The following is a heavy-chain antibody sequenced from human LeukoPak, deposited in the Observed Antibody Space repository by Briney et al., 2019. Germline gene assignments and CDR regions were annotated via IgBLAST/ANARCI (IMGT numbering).Heavy chain of an antibody. V-gene: IGHV4-61*02. CDR2: IYTSGST. Sequence: SETLSLTCTVSGGSISSGSYYWSWIRQPAGKGLEWIGRIYTSGSTNYNPSLKSRVTISVDTSKNQFSLKLSSVTAADTAVYYCARQGLLPQPDYWGQGTLVTVSS. J-gene: IGHJ4*02. D-gene: IGHD3-22*01. CDR3: ARQGLLPQPDY. CDR1: GGSISSGSYY.